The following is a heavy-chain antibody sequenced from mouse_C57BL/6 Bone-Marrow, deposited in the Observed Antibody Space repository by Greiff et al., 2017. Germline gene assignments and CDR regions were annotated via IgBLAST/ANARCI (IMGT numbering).Heavy chain of an antibody. CDR3: AKYDYEAY. V-gene: IGHV1-9*01. Sequence: QVQLQQSGAELMKPGASVKLSCKATGYTFTGYWIEWVKQRPGHGLEWIGEILPGSGSPTYNEKFKGKATLTADTSSNTAYMQLSSLTTEDSAIDYCAKYDYEAYWGQGTLVTVSA. D-gene: IGHD2-4*01. J-gene: IGHJ3*01. CDR2: ILPGSGSP. CDR1: GYTFTGYW.